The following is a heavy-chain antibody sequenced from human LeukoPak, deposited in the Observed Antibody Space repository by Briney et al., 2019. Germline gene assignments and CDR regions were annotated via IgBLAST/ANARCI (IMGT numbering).Heavy chain of an antibody. J-gene: IGHJ3*02. CDR2: INHSGST. CDR3: ARRYAFDI. V-gene: IGHV4-4*02. CDR1: GGSISSSNW. Sequence: SETLSLTCAVSGGSISSSNWWSWIRQPPGKGLEWIGEINHSGSTNYNPSLKSRVTISVDTSKNQFSLKLSSVTAADTAVYYCARRYAFDIWGQGTMVTVSS.